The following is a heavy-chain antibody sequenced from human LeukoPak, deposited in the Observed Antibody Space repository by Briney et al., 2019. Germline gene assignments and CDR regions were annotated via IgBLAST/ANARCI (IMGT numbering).Heavy chain of an antibody. V-gene: IGHV3-48*01. Sequence: GGSLRLSCAASGFTFSSYSMNWVRQAPGKGLEWVSYISSSSSTIYYADSVKGRFTISRDNAKNSLYLQMNSLRAEDTAVYYCANRNYYDSSGSYYVLYFDYWGQGTLVTVSS. CDR2: ISSSSSTI. J-gene: IGHJ4*02. CDR1: GFTFSSYS. D-gene: IGHD3-22*01. CDR3: ANRNYYDSSGSYYVLYFDY.